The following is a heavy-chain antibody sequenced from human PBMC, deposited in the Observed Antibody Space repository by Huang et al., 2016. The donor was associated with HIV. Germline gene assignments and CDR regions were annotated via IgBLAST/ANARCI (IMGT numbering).Heavy chain of an antibody. J-gene: IGHJ3*02. CDR2: ISNDGINN. CDR3: ARAKDTWDAYDI. D-gene: IGHD5-18*01. CDR1: GFPFNNHA. V-gene: IGHV3-30-3*01. Sequence: QVQLVESGGGVVQPGRSLRLSCEASGFPFNNHAMHWVRQAPGKGLDGVAVISNDGINNYYADSVKGRFTISRDSSKSTLFLHMTSLRTEDTAVYYCARAKDTWDAYDIWGQGTMVIVSS.